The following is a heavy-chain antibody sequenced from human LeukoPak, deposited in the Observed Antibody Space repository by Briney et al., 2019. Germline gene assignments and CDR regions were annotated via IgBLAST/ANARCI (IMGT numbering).Heavy chain of an antibody. D-gene: IGHD6-13*01. V-gene: IGHV6-1*01. CDR3: ARGGAAAGFDY. Sequence: SQTLSLTCAISGASVSSNSAVWNWIRQSPSRGLEWLGRTYYKSNWYNDYAVSVESRITVNPDTSKNQFSLQLNSVTPDDTAVYYCARGGAAAGFDYWGQGTLVTVSS. CDR1: GASVSSNSAV. J-gene: IGHJ4*02. CDR2: TYYKSNWYN.